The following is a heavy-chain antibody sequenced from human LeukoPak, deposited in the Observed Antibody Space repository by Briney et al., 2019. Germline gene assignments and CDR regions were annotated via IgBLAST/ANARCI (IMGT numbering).Heavy chain of an antibody. Sequence: PSETLSLTCTVSGGSISSYYWSWIRQPPGKGLEWIGYIYYSGSTNYNPSLKSRVTISVDTSKNQFSLKLSSVTAEDTAVYSCASSGMVRGVMPLDYWGQGTLVTVSS. D-gene: IGHD3-10*01. CDR2: IYYSGST. V-gene: IGHV4-59*01. J-gene: IGHJ4*02. CDR1: GGSISSYY. CDR3: ASSGMVRGVMPLDY.